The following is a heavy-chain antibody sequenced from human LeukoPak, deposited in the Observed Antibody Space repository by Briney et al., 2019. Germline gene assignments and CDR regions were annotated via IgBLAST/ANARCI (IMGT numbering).Heavy chain of an antibody. D-gene: IGHD3-10*01. Sequence: PSQTLSLTCTVSGGSISSGSYYWSWIRQPAGKGLEWIGRIYTSGSTNYNPSLKSRVTISVDKSKNQFSLKLSSVTAADTAVYYCARGVTMVRGVIIPSPYYFDYWGQGTLVTVSS. CDR2: IYTSGST. V-gene: IGHV4-61*02. CDR1: GGSISSGSYY. CDR3: ARGVTMVRGVIIPSPYYFDY. J-gene: IGHJ4*02.